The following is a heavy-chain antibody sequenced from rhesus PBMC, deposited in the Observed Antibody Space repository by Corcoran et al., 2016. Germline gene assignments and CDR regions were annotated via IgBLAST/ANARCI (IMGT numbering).Heavy chain of an antibody. CDR3: AREFGGYYSGAAFDF. CDR2: IYRSSGNT. V-gene: IGHV4S7*01. Sequence: QVQLQESGPGLLKPSETLSLTCAVSGGSISGGYGWGWIRQPPGRGREGIGVIYRSSGNTYYKPSLQSRVTISTDTSKNQFSLKLSSVTAADTAVYYCAREFGGYYSGAAFDFWGQGLRVTVSS. D-gene: IGHD3-28*01. J-gene: IGHJ3*01. CDR1: GGSISGGYG.